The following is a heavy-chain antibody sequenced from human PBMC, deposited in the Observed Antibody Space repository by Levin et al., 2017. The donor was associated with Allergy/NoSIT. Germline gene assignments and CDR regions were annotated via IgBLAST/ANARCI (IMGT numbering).Heavy chain of an antibody. CDR1: GFTFSSYS. V-gene: IGHV3-48*02. J-gene: IGHJ6*02. Sequence: PGGSLRLSCAASGFTFSSYSMNWVRQAPGKGLEWVSYISSSSSTIYYADSVKGRFTISRDNAKNSLYLQMNSLRDEDTAVYYCARDRGDYYDSSGGMDVWGQGTTVTVSS. CDR2: ISSSSSTI. D-gene: IGHD3-22*01. CDR3: ARDRGDYYDSSGGMDV.